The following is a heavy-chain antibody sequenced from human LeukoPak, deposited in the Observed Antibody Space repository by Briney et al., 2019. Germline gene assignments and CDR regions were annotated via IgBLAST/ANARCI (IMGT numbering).Heavy chain of an antibody. CDR3: ARADFWSGYCGTACDC. CDR2: INSNSGAT. Sequence: GASVKVSCKASGYTFTGYYIHWVRQAPGQGLEWMGWINSNSGATNYVQKFQGRVTMTRDTSISTAYMDLSRLTSDDTAMYYCARADFWSGYCGTACDCWGQGTLVTVSS. V-gene: IGHV1-2*02. CDR1: GYTFTGYY. J-gene: IGHJ4*02. D-gene: IGHD3-3*01.